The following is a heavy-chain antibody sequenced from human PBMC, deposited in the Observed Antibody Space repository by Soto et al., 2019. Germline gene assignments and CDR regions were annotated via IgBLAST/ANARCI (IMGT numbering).Heavy chain of an antibody. CDR3: ARDLAAAAY. CDR1: GYIFTNYY. V-gene: IGHV1-46*01. Sequence: GASVKVSCKASGYIFTNYYIHWVRQAPGQGLEWMAIINPLPTSGSTNYAQKFQGRVTVTRDTSTSTDYLELSSLRSDDTAVYYCARDLAAAAYWGQGTLVTVSS. D-gene: IGHD6-13*01. J-gene: IGHJ4*02. CDR2: INPLPTSGST.